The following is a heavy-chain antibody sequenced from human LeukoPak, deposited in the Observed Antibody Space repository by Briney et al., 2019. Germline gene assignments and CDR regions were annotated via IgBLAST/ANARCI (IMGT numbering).Heavy chain of an antibody. J-gene: IGHJ6*03. CDR2: IYTSGST. V-gene: IGHV4-4*07. Sequence: SETLSLTCAVYGGSFSSYYWSWIRQPAGKGLEWIGRIYTSGSTNYNPSLKSRVTMSVDTSKNQFSLKLSSVTAADTAVYYCARDHGYYGSGNFYYYYYMDVWGKGTTVTISS. CDR1: GGSFSSYY. CDR3: ARDHGYYGSGNFYYYYYMDV. D-gene: IGHD3-10*01.